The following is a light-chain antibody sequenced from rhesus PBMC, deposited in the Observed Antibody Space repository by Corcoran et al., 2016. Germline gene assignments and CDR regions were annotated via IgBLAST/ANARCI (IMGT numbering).Light chain of an antibody. V-gene: IGKV1-74*01. CDR3: QHGYGTPRT. CDR2: KAS. J-gene: IGKJ1*01. CDR1: ENVNNY. Sequence: DIQMTQSPSSLSASVGDRVTITCRASENVNNYLNWYQQKPGKAPKLLIYKASTLQSGVPSRFSGSGPGTDYTFTISSLQPEDVATYYGQHGYGTPRTFGQGTKVEIK.